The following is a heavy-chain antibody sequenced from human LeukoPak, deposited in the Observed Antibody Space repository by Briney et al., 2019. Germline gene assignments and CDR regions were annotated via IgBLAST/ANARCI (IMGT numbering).Heavy chain of an antibody. Sequence: ASVKVSCKASGYTFTGYYMHWVRRAPGQGLEWMGWINANSGGTNYAQKFQGRVTMTGDTSISTAYMELSRLRSDDTAVYYCARDADYYDSSGGFDYWGQGTLVTVSS. D-gene: IGHD3-22*01. CDR3: ARDADYYDSSGGFDY. J-gene: IGHJ4*02. CDR1: GYTFTGYY. CDR2: INANSGGT. V-gene: IGHV1-2*02.